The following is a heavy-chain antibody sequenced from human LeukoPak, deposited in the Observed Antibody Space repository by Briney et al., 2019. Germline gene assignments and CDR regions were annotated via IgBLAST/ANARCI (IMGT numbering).Heavy chain of an antibody. CDR1: GYTFTSYA. D-gene: IGHD5-12*01. Sequence: ASVKVSCKASGYTFTSYAMNWVRQAPGQGLEWMGWINTNTGNPTYAQGFTGRFVFSLDTSVSTAYLQISSLKAEDTAVYYCARSHAGSGYDAGFDYWGQGTLVTVSS. CDR3: ARSHAGSGYDAGFDY. J-gene: IGHJ4*02. V-gene: IGHV7-4-1*02. CDR2: INTNTGNP.